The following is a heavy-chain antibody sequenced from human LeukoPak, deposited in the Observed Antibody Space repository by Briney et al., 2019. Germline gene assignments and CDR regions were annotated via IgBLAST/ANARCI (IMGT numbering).Heavy chain of an antibody. D-gene: IGHD4-11*01. V-gene: IGHV3-23*01. CDR3: AKEHDYSNYYYFDF. J-gene: IGHJ4*02. Sequence: GGSLRLSCAASGFTFSSHLMHWVRQAPGKGLEWVSSISGSGGSTYYADSVKGRFTISRDNSKNTLYLQMNSLRAEDTAVYYCAKEHDYSNYYYFDFWGQGTLVTVSS. CDR1: GFTFSSHL. CDR2: ISGSGGST.